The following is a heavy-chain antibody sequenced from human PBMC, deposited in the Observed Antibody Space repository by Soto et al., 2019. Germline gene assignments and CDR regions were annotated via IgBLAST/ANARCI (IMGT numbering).Heavy chain of an antibody. D-gene: IGHD3-3*01. CDR2: MNPNSGNT. CDR3: GWSGYYNRDY. CDR1: GYTFTSYD. V-gene: IGHV1-8*01. J-gene: IGHJ4*02. Sequence: ASVKVSCKASGYTFTSYDINWVRQATGQGLEWMGWMNPNSGNTGHAQKFQGRVTMTRNTSISTAYMELSSLRSEDTAVYYCGWSGYYNRDYWGQGTLVTVSS.